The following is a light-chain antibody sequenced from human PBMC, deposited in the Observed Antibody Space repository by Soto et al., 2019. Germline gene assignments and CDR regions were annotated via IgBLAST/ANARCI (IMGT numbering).Light chain of an antibody. CDR2: GAS. Sequence: IVLTQSPGTLSLSPGERATLSCRASQSVSSSYLAWYQQKPGQATRLLIYGASSRATGISDRFSGSGSGTDFTLTISRLEPEDFAVYFCQKYGSSPLTFGGGTKVEIK. CDR1: QSVSSSY. CDR3: QKYGSSPLT. J-gene: IGKJ4*01. V-gene: IGKV3-20*01.